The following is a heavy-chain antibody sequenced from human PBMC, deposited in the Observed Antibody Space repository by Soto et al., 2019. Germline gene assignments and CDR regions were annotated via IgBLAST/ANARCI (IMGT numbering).Heavy chain of an antibody. D-gene: IGHD5-12*01. CDR1: GGSISSDGYY. CDR2: IYYSGTS. V-gene: IGHV4-31*03. Sequence: TLSLTCTVSGGSISSDGYYWSWSRQHPGKGLESIGYIYYSGTSYYNPSLKSRVPISVDTSKNQFSLKLSSVTAADTAVYYCARTYSGYDYPFDYWGQGTLVTVSS. J-gene: IGHJ4*02. CDR3: ARTYSGYDYPFDY.